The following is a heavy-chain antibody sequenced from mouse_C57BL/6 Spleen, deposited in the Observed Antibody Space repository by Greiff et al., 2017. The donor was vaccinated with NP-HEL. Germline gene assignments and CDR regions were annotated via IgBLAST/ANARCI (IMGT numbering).Heavy chain of an antibody. CDR1: GFTFSDYY. J-gene: IGHJ4*01. V-gene: IGHV5-16*01. CDR3: ARDNWDNYAMDY. D-gene: IGHD4-1*01. CDR2: INYDGSST. Sequence: VKLVESEGGLVQPGSSMKLSCTASGFTFSDYYMAWVRQVPEKGLEWVANINYDGSSTYYLDSLKSRFIISRDNAKNILYLQMSSLKSEDTATYYCARDNWDNYAMDYWGQGTSVTVSS.